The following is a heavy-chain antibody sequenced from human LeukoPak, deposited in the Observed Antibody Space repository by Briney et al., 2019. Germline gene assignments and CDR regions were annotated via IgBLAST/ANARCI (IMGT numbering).Heavy chain of an antibody. CDR3: ARGQWFGELLFQPPRWFDP. CDR1: GFTFSSYG. J-gene: IGHJ5*02. V-gene: IGHV3-30*03. D-gene: IGHD3-10*01. CDR2: ISYDGSNK. Sequence: PGGSLRLSCAASGFTFSSYGMHWVRQAPGKGLEWVAVISYDGSNKYYADSVKGRFTISRDNSKNTLYLQMNSLRAEDTAVYYCARGQWFGELLFQPPRWFDPWGQGTLVTVSS.